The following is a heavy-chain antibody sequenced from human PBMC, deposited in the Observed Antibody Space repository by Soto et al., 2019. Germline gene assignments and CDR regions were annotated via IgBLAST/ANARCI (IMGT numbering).Heavy chain of an antibody. Sequence: EVQLVESGGGLVQPGGSLRLSCAASGFTFSSYWMSWVRQAPGKGLEWVANIKQDGSEKYYVDSVKGRFTISIDNAKNSQYLQMNILRAEDTAVYYCATDILTGYYNTDYWGQGTLVTVSS. D-gene: IGHD3-9*01. CDR3: ATDILTGYYNTDY. CDR2: IKQDGSEK. CDR1: GFTFSSYW. J-gene: IGHJ4*02. V-gene: IGHV3-7*01.